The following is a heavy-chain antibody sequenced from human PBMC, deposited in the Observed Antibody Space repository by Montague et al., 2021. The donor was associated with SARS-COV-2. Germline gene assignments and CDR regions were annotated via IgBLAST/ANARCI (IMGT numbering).Heavy chain of an antibody. J-gene: IGHJ6*02. D-gene: IGHD3-3*01. CDR2: IYNGGST. CDR3: AREAVEKRERTRMTGRLEENYYYVLDI. V-gene: IGHV4-59*01. Sequence: SETLSLTCTVSGGSISNYYWSWIRQPPGKGLEWTGYIYNGGSTHYNPSLRSRVTISVDPSEIQFSLRLSSVTAADTAVYYCAREAVEKRERTRMTGRLEENYYYVLDIWGQGTTVIVSS. CDR1: GGSISNYY.